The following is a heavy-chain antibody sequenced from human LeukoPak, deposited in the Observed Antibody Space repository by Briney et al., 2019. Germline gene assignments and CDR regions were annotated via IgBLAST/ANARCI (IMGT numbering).Heavy chain of an antibody. J-gene: IGHJ4*02. CDR2: IKGDGSSI. V-gene: IGHV3-74*01. CDR3: VRDGVGAPPFDY. D-gene: IGHD1-26*01. Sequence: GGSLRLSCAASGFTFSNHWMHWVRQTPGKGLVWVSRIKGDGSSISHADSVKGRFTISRDNAKNTLDLQMNNLRVEDTAVYYCVRDGVGAPPFDYWGEGVLVTVSS. CDR1: GFTFSNHW.